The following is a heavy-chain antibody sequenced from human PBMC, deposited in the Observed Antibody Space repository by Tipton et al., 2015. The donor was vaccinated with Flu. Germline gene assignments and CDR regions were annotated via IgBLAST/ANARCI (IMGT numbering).Heavy chain of an antibody. CDR3: ARELGEFDY. V-gene: IGHV1-2*02. Sequence: QLVQSGAEVKKPGASVKVSCQASGYSFTGHYMHWVRQAPGQGLEWMGWINPSSGDTVYAQNFQGRVTMTRDTSISTGYMELKSLESDDTAVYYCARELGEFDYWGQGTQVTVSA. CDR2: INPSSGDT. CDR1: GYSFTGHY. J-gene: IGHJ4*02. D-gene: IGHD3-16*01.